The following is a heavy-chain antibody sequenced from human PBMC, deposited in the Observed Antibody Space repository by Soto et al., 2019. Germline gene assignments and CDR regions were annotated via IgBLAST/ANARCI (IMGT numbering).Heavy chain of an antibody. V-gene: IGHV1-69*13. D-gene: IGHD4-4*01. Sequence: ASVKVSCKASGGTFSSYAISWVRQAPGQGLEWMGGIIPIFGTANYAQKFQGRVTITADESTSTTYMELSSLRSEDTAVYYCARDFRGRWLQYDAFDIWGQGTMVTVSS. CDR2: IIPIFGTA. J-gene: IGHJ3*02. CDR1: GGTFSSYA. CDR3: ARDFRGRWLQYDAFDI.